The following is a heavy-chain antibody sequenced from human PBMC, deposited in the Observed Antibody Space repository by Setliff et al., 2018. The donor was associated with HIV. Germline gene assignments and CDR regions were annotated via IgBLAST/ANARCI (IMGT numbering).Heavy chain of an antibody. Sequence: ASVKVSCKASGYTFTDNDIIWVRQATGQGLEWMGWMNPNSGNTDYAQKFQGRVTMTRNTSTSTVYMELSSLRSEDTAVYYCARVVITFGDIIVTPGAFDIWGPGTKVTVSS. V-gene: IGHV1-8*01. CDR3: ARVVITFGDIIVTPGAFDI. J-gene: IGHJ3*02. CDR1: GYTFTDND. CDR2: MNPNSGNT. D-gene: IGHD3-16*02.